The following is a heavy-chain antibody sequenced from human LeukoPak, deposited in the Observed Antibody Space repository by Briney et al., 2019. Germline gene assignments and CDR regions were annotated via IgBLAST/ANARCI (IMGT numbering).Heavy chain of an antibody. Sequence: PGGSLRLSCATSGFTFSSYAMDWVRQAPGKGLGWVSSISSGGNYKYYGDSVWGRFTISRDDAKNSLYLEMNSLRAEDTAVYYCARDTRQTSVTNFDSWGQGTLVIVSS. V-gene: IGHV3-21*06. D-gene: IGHD4-17*01. CDR1: GFTFSSYA. J-gene: IGHJ4*02. CDR3: ARDTRQTSVTNFDS. CDR2: ISSGGNYK.